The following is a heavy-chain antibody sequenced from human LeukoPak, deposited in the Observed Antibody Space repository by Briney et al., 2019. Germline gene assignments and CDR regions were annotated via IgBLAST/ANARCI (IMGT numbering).Heavy chain of an antibody. CDR1: GYTLTELS. Sequence: ASVKVSCKVSGYTLTELSMHWVRQAPGKGLEWMGGFDPEDGETIYAQKFQGRVTMTEDTSTDTAYMELSSLRSEDTAVYYCATALVGATTSFGAGGGNFDYWGQGTLVTVSS. CDR3: ATALVGATTSFGAGGGNFDY. CDR2: FDPEDGET. D-gene: IGHD1-26*01. V-gene: IGHV1-24*01. J-gene: IGHJ4*02.